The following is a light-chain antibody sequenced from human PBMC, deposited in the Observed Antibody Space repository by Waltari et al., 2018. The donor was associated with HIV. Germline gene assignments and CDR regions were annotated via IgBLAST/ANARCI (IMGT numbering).Light chain of an antibody. Sequence: TQSPATLSVSPGERATLSCRASQSVSSNLAWYQHKPGQAPRLFIYGASTRATGIPARFSGSGSGTDFTLTISSLQSEDFAVYYCQQYSNWPRTFGQGTKVEIK. J-gene: IGKJ1*01. V-gene: IGKV3-15*01. CDR2: GAS. CDR3: QQYSNWPRT. CDR1: QSVSSN.